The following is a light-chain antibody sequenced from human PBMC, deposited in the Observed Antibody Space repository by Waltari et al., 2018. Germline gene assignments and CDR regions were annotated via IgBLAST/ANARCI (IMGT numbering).Light chain of an antibody. CDR1: QAIGHNF. V-gene: IGKV3-20*01. CDR2: GAS. CDR3: EQYDGSVLT. Sequence: IVLTQSPDTLSLSPGERATLSCRASQAIGHNFLVWYQQKPGQAPRLLIHGASRRATGVPDRFSGSGSGTDFALTISRLEVEDFVVYYCEQYDGSVLTFGGGTKLEIK. J-gene: IGKJ4*01.